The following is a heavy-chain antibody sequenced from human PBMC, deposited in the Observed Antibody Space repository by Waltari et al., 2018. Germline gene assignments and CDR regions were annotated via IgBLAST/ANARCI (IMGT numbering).Heavy chain of an antibody. Sequence: EVQLVESGGGLVQPGGSLRLSCEASGFSFNTFWMYWVRQSPGKGLVWVSRINRDGSPTNYADFVKGRFTISRDDAKNTVYLQMNSLTVEDTAVYFCARGWETPPDYWGQGTLVIVSS. CDR1: GFSFNTFW. J-gene: IGHJ4*02. CDR2: INRDGSPT. D-gene: IGHD1-26*01. V-gene: IGHV3-74*01. CDR3: ARGWETPPDY.